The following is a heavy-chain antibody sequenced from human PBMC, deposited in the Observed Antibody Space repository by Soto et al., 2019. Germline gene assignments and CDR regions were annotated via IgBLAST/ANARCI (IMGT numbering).Heavy chain of an antibody. V-gene: IGHV1-46*01. CDR3: ARDRRYGMDV. CDR2: INPSGGST. CDR1: GYTFTSYY. J-gene: IGHJ6*02. Sequence: ASVKVSCKASGYTFTSYYIPWVRQAPGQGLEWMGIINPSGGSTSYAQKFQGRVTMTRDTSTSTVYMELSSLRSEDTTVYYCARDRRYGMDVWGQGTTVTVSS.